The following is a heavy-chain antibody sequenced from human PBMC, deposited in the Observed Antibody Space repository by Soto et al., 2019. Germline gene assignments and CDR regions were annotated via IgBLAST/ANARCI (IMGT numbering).Heavy chain of an antibody. D-gene: IGHD3-22*01. CDR1: GYTFTSYA. CDR3: ARDGPEDYYDSSGGDY. Sequence: ASVKVSCKASGYTFTSYAMHWVRQAPGQRLEWMGWINAGNGNTKYSQKFQGRVTITRDTSASTAYMELSSLRSEDTAVYYCARDGPEDYYDSSGGDYWGQGTLVTVSS. CDR2: INAGNGNT. V-gene: IGHV1-3*01. J-gene: IGHJ4*02.